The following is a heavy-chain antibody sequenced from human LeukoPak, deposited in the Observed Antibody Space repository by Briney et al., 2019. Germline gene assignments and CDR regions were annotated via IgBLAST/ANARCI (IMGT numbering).Heavy chain of an antibody. J-gene: IGHJ4*02. CDR2: IYSGGST. V-gene: IGHV3-53*01. Sequence: PGGSLRLSCAASGFTVSSNYMSWVRQAPGKGLEWVSVIYSGGSTYYADSVKGRFTISRDNSKNTLYLQMNSLRAEDTAVYYCANSDKVRRSGYFDYWGQGTLVTVSS. D-gene: IGHD3-9*01. CDR1: GFTVSSNY. CDR3: ANSDKVRRSGYFDY.